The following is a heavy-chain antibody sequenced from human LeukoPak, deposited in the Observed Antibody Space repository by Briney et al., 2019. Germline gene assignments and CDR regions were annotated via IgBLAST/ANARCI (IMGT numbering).Heavy chain of an antibody. J-gene: IGHJ4*02. V-gene: IGHV3-30*18. CDR3: AKDRTHYGSGSYLFDY. D-gene: IGHD3-10*01. CDR2: ISYDGSNK. CDR1: GFTSSSYG. Sequence: GRSLRLSCAASGFTSSSYGMHWVRQAPGKGLEWVAVISYDGSNKYYADSVKGRFTISRDNSKNTLYLQMNSLRAEDTAVYYCAKDRTHYGSGSYLFDYWGQGTLVTVSS.